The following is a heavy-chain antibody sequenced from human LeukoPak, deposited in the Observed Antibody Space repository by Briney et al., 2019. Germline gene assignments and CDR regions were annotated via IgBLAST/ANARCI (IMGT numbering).Heavy chain of an antibody. Sequence: ASVKVSCKASGYTFTSYYMHWVRQAPGQGLEWMGIINPSGGSTSYAQKFQGRVTMTRDTSTSTVYMELSSLRSEDTAVYYCARDSPLNGSGSYYNDEYFQHWGQGTLVTVSS. CDR2: INPSGGST. CDR1: GYTFTSYY. CDR3: ARDSPLNGSGSYYNDEYFQH. J-gene: IGHJ1*01. D-gene: IGHD3-10*01. V-gene: IGHV1-46*03.